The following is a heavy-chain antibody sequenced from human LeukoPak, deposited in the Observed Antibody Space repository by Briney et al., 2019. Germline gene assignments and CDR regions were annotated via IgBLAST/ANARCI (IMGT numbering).Heavy chain of an antibody. CDR2: INVGNGNT. CDR1: GYTFTSYA. Sequence: ASVKVSCTASGYTFTSYAIHWVRQAPGQSPEWMGWINVGNGNTRYSQKFQGRVTITRDTSASTAYMELSSLRSEDTAVYCCARLTVTPYYFDYWGQGTLVTVSS. CDR3: ARLTVTPYYFDY. V-gene: IGHV1-3*01. D-gene: IGHD4-17*01. J-gene: IGHJ4*02.